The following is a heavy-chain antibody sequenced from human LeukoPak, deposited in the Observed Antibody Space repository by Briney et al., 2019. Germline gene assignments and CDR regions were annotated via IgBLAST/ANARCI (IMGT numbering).Heavy chain of an antibody. CDR1: GGSISSYY. V-gene: IGHV4-59*08. J-gene: IGHJ4*02. CDR3: ARSPYFYDTSGYYFDY. Sequence: SETLSLTCTVSGGSISSYYWSWIRQPPGKGLEWIGYIYYSGSTNYNPSLKSRVTISVDTSKNQFSLKLSSVTAADTAVYYCARSPYFYDTSGYYFDYWGQGTLVTVSS. D-gene: IGHD3-22*01. CDR2: IYYSGST.